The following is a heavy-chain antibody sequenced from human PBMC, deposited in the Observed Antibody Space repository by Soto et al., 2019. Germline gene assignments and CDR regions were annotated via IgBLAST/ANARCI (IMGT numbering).Heavy chain of an antibody. V-gene: IGHV3-53*01. Sequence: EVQLVQSGGGLIQPGGSLRLSCAASGFTVGSNYMTWVRQAPGKGLEWVSLIYSSNSAYYAHSLKGRFTISRDNSKSTLYLQMNSLRVEDTAVYYCARGGIGDEGFFDLWGRGTLVTVSS. CDR3: ARGGIGDEGFFDL. CDR2: IYSSNSA. CDR1: GFTVGSNY. J-gene: IGHJ2*01. D-gene: IGHD3-16*01.